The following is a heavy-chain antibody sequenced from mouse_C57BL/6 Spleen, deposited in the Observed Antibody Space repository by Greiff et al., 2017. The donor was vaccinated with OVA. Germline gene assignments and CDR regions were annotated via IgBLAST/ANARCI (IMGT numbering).Heavy chain of an antibody. CDR1: GYTFTSYW. J-gene: IGHJ1*03. CDR2: INPSNGGT. D-gene: IGHD1-1*01. CDR3: ARGGYYYGSSPWYFDV. V-gene: IGHV1-53*01. Sequence: QVQLQQPGTELVKPGASVKLSCKASGYTFTSYWMHWVKQRPGQGLEWIGNINPSNGGTNYNEKFKSKAKLTLDKSSSTAYMQLSVLTSEDSAVYYCARGGYYYGSSPWYFDVWGTGTTVTVSS.